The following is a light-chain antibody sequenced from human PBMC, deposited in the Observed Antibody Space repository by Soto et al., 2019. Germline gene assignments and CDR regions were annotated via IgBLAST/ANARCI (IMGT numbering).Light chain of an antibody. CDR2: VNGDGTH. CDR3: QTWGTGIWV. CDR1: SAHSAYS. V-gene: IGLV4-69*01. J-gene: IGLJ3*02. Sequence: QSVLTQSPSASASLGASVKLTCTLSSAHSAYSIAWHQHHPAKGPRYLMRVNGDGTHTKGDGIPDRFSSSGSGAERSLTISSLQSEDEADYYCQTWGTGIWVFGGGTKVTVL.